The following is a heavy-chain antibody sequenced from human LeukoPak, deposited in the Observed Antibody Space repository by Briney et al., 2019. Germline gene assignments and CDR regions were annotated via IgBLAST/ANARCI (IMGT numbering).Heavy chain of an antibody. CDR1: GFTFSSYT. Sequence: TGGSLRLSCAASGFTFSSYTMTWVRQAPGKGLEWVSAISGSGGSTYYADSVKGRFTISRDNSKNTLYLQMNSLRAEDTAVYYCARDHYYDSSGYSYGMDVWGQGTTVTVSS. CDR2: ISGSGGST. V-gene: IGHV3-23*01. CDR3: ARDHYYDSSGYSYGMDV. J-gene: IGHJ6*02. D-gene: IGHD3-22*01.